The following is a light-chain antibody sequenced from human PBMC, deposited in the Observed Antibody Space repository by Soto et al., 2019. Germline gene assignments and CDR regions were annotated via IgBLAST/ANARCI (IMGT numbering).Light chain of an antibody. V-gene: IGKV2-28*01. CDR3: MQSLQSVT. J-gene: IGKJ5*01. Sequence: IVMTQSPLTLPVTPGEPASISCSSSQSLLYNNTYQYLDWYVKKPGQSPQLLIYFGSNRAPGDPDRFRGSGSGTDVKLKINRGEAEDVGTYSCMQSLQSVTFGQRTRLEIQ. CDR1: QSLLYNNTYQY. CDR2: FGS.